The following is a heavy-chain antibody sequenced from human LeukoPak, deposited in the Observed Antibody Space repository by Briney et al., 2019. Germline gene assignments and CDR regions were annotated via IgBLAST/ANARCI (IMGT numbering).Heavy chain of an antibody. Sequence: SETLSLTCTVSGGSISSYYWSWIRQPPGKGLEWTGYIYYSGSTNYNPSLKSRVTISVDTSKNQFSLKLSSVTAADTAVYYCARAASGGYYDILTGQQDAFDIWGQGTMVTVSS. CDR3: ARAASGGYYDILTGQQDAFDI. J-gene: IGHJ3*02. CDR1: GGSISSYY. CDR2: IYYSGST. V-gene: IGHV4-59*01. D-gene: IGHD3-9*01.